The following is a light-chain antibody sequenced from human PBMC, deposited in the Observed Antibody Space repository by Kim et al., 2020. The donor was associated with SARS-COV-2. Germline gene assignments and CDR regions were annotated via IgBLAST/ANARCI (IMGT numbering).Light chain of an antibody. Sequence: QPVLTQSPSASASLGALVKLTCILSSGHISYAIAWHQQQPEKGPRYLMKVNSDGSHSKGDGIPDRFSGSSSGAERYLTISSLQSEDEADYYCQTWGTGTRGVFGGGTQLTVL. J-gene: IGLJ3*02. CDR2: VNSDGSH. CDR3: QTWGTGTRGV. V-gene: IGLV4-69*01. CDR1: SGHISYA.